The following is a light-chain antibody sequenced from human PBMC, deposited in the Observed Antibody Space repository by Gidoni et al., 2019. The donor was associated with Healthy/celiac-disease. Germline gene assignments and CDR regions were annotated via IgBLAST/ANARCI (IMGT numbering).Light chain of an antibody. V-gene: IGKV2-28*01. CDR2: LGS. CDR1: QSLLHSNGYNY. CDR3: MQALQTPQIT. J-gene: IGKJ5*01. Sequence: LSLPLTPGEPASLSCRSSQSLLHSNGYNYLDWYLQKPGQSPQLLIYLGSNRASGVPDRFSGSGSGTDFTLKISRVEAEDVGVYYCMQALQTPQITFGQGTRLEIK.